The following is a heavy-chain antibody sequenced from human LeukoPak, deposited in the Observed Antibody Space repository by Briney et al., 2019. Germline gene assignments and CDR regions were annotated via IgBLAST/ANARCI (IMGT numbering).Heavy chain of an antibody. J-gene: IGHJ6*02. CDR1: GYTFTRYY. Sequence: ASVKVSCKASGYTFTRYYMHWVRQAPGQGLEWMGWINPNSGGTNYAQKFQGRVTMTRDTSISTAYMQLSRLKSDDTAVYYCARDHYDSSGYPCGMDVWGQGTTVTVS. CDR2: INPNSGGT. D-gene: IGHD3-22*01. V-gene: IGHV1-2*02. CDR3: ARDHYDSSGYPCGMDV.